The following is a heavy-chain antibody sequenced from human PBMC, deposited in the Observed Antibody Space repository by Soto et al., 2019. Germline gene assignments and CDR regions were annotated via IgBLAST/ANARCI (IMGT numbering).Heavy chain of an antibody. Sequence: GGSLRLSCAASGFTFSDYYMRWIRQAPGKGLEWISYISSSSSYINYADSVKGRFTISRDNAKNSLYLQMNSLRAEDTAVYYCARESSSFVDYWGQGTLVTVSS. J-gene: IGHJ4*02. CDR3: ARESSSFVDY. CDR2: ISSSSSYI. CDR1: GFTFSDYY. D-gene: IGHD6-13*01. V-gene: IGHV3-11*05.